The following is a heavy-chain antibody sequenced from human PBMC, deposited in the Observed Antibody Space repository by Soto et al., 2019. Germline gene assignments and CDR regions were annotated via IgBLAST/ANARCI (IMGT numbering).Heavy chain of an antibody. CDR1: GFRLSDSA. CDR3: ARNGCSYPACYPYYYYVDV. CDR2: LTVTVDSA. J-gene: IGHJ6*03. D-gene: IGHD2-15*01. V-gene: IGHV3-23*01. Sequence: VQRLESGGGLVQPGGSLRLSCAASGFRLSDSAVSWVRQAPGKGLEWVSSLTVTVDSAFYSDSVKGRFTISRDISKSTLYLQMNSLRAEDTAVYYCARNGCSYPACYPYYYYVDVWGRGTTVTVSS.